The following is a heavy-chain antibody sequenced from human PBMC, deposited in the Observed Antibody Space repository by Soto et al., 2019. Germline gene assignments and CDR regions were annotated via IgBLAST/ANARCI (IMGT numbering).Heavy chain of an antibody. CDR1: GFTFSSYA. J-gene: IGHJ6*02. CDR2: ISGSGGST. CDR3: AKNTIFAVSVGYYYGMDV. D-gene: IGHD3-3*01. Sequence: QPGGSLRLSCAASGFTFSSYAMSWVRQAPGKGLEWVSTISGSGGSTYYADSVKGRFTISRDNSKNTLYLQMNSLRAEDTAVYYCAKNTIFAVSVGYYYGMDVWGQGTTVTVSS. V-gene: IGHV3-23*01.